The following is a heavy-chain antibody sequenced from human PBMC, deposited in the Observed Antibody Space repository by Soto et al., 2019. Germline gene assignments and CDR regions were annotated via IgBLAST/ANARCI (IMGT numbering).Heavy chain of an antibody. V-gene: IGHV3-23*01. CDR1: GFTFDNFV. Sequence: EVRLLESGGGLEQPGGSLRLSCITSGFTFDNFVMGWVGQAPGRGLEWVSAISWGGGGKYYADSVKGRFIIARDNSKNTVYLEVNGLRTEDTAVYYCAKDVHYDSSGGLDYWGQGTLVTVSS. D-gene: IGHD3-22*01. CDR3: AKDVHYDSSGGLDY. CDR2: ISWGGGGK. J-gene: IGHJ4*02.